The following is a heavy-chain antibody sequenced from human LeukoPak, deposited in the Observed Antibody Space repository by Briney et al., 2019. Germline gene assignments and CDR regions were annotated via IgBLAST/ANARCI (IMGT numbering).Heavy chain of an antibody. CDR1: GGSISSSNW. J-gene: IGHJ4*02. CDR2: IYHSGST. V-gene: IGHV4-4*02. D-gene: IGHD3-10*01. CDR3: ARDWGSMIRGDHTLDY. Sequence: SGTLSLTCAVSGGSISSSNWWSWVRQPPGKGLEWIGQIYHSGSTNYNPSLKSRATISVDKSKNQFSLRLNSVTAADTAVYYCARDWGSMIRGDHTLDYWGQGTLVTVSS.